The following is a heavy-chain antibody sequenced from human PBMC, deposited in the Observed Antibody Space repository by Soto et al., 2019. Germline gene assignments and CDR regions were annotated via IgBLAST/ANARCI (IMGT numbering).Heavy chain of an antibody. V-gene: IGHV3-7*01. Sequence: TGGSLRLSCAASGFTFSSYWMSWVRQAPGKGLEWVANIKQDGSEKYYVDSVKGRFTISRDNAKNSLYLQMNSLRAEDTAVYYCAREGGSGYVKAWPRRDAFDIWGQGTMVTVSS. CDR1: GFTFSSYW. CDR2: IKQDGSEK. J-gene: IGHJ3*02. D-gene: IGHD5-12*01. CDR3: AREGGSGYVKAWPRRDAFDI.